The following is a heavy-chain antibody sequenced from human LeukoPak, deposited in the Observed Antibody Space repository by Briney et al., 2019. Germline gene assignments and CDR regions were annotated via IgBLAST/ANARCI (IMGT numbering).Heavy chain of an antibody. CDR2: LDGSGASI. V-gene: IGHV3-23*01. CDR1: GFSFGTHG. J-gene: IGHJ3*01. D-gene: IGHD3-9*01. Sequence: PGGSLRLSCAASGFSFGTHGMSWVRQGPGKGLEWVSALDGSGASIYYTDSVKGRFTISRDNSKNTLFLQMNSLRAEDTAIYYCAKDSPILTFWGQGTMVTVSS. CDR3: AKDSPILTF.